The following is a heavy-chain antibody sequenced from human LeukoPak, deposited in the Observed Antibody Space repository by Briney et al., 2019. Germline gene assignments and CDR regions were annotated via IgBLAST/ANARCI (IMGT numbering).Heavy chain of an antibody. J-gene: IGHJ6*02. V-gene: IGHV3-30*04. Sequence: PGGSLRLSCAASGFTFSSYAMNWVRQAPGKGLEWVAVISCDGSNTYYADSVKGRFTISRDNSKNTLYLQMNSLRAEDTAVYYCARGDVWSASYYYYGIVVWGQGTTVTVSS. CDR3: ARGDVWSASYYYYGIVV. D-gene: IGHD3-3*01. CDR2: ISCDGSNT. CDR1: GFTFSSYA.